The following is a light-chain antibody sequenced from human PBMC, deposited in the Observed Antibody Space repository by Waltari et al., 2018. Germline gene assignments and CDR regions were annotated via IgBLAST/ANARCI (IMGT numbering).Light chain of an antibody. CDR1: QSVSSSY. V-gene: IGKV3-20*01. J-gene: IGKJ1*01. CDR2: GAS. Sequence: EIVLTQSPGTLSLSPGERATLSCRASQSVSSSYLAWYQQKPGQAPRLLIYGASSTATGIPDRFSGSGSGTDVTLTISRLEPEDFAVYYCQQYGSSPPRTFGQGTKVEIK. CDR3: QQYGSSPPRT.